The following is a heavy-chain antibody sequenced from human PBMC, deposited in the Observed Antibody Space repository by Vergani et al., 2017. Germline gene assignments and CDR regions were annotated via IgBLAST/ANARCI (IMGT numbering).Heavy chain of an antibody. CDR3: ARDHPIVATINLGMDV. V-gene: IGHV1-18*01. Sequence: QVQLVQSGAEVKKPGASVKVSCKASGYTFTSYGISWVRQAPGQGLEWMGWISAYNGNTNYAQKLQGRVTITADESTSTAYMELSSLRSEDTAVYYCARDHPIVATINLGMDVWGQGTTVTVSS. J-gene: IGHJ6*02. D-gene: IGHD5-12*01. CDR1: GYTFTSYG. CDR2: ISAYNGNT.